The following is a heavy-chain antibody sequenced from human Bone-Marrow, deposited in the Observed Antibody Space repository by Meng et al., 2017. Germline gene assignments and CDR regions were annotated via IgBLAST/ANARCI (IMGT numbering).Heavy chain of an antibody. CDR1: GYNSPDYW. V-gene: IGHV1-2*06. CDR3: ARDEDISAAGKLFGDY. Sequence: QVRLVQFGARGKKPGASAKVSCKPSGYNSPDYWLYWVRRAPGQGLEWMGRIDPKRGDTHYAQRFQGRVTMTGDAYISTAYMALSGLRSDDTAMYYCARDEDISAAGKLFGDYWGQGTLVTVSS. D-gene: IGHD6-13*01. J-gene: IGHJ4*02. CDR2: IDPKRGDT.